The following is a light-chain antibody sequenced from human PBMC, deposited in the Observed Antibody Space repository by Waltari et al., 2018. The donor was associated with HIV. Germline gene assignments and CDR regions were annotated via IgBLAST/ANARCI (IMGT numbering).Light chain of an antibody. CDR3: HQYSIWPLT. V-gene: IGKV3-11*01. CDR2: ETS. Sequence: EIVLTQSPATLSFSPGERATLSCRASQSVRSSLAWYQQKPGQAPRLLIYETSNRATGIPGRFKGSGSGTDFTLIISNLEPEDFALYYCHQYSIWPLTFGPGTTLDFK. CDR1: QSVRSS. J-gene: IGKJ3*01.